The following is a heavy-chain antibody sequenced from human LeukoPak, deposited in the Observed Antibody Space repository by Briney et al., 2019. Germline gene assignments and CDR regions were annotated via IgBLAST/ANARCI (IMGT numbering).Heavy chain of an antibody. Sequence: GGSLRLSCAASGFTFSNYAMSWVRQAPGKGLEWVSVISGSDGSTYYADSVKGRFTISRDNSKNTLYLQMNSLRPEDTAVYYCARDYPTFDYWGQGTLVTVSS. CDR2: ISGSDGST. V-gene: IGHV3-23*01. J-gene: IGHJ4*02. CDR1: GFTFSNYA. CDR3: ARDYPTFDY.